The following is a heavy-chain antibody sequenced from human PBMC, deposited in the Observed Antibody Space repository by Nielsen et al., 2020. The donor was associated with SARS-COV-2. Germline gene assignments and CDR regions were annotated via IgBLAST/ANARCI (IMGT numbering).Heavy chain of an antibody. CDR1: GYTFTGYY. Sequence: ASVKVSCKASGYTFTGYYMHWVRQAPEQGLEWMGWINPNSGGTNYAQKLQGRVTMTTDTSTSTAYMELRSLRSDDTAVYYCARDVNMITFGGVMYYFDYWGQGTLVTVSS. CDR2: INPNSGGT. CDR3: ARDVNMITFGGVMYYFDY. D-gene: IGHD3-16*01. J-gene: IGHJ4*02. V-gene: IGHV1-2*02.